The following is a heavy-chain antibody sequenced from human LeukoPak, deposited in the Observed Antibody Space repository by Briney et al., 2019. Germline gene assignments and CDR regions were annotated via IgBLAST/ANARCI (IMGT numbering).Heavy chain of an antibody. Sequence: PGGSLRLSCAASGFTFSRYSMNWVRQAPGKGPEWVSSISDSSSYIYYVDSVKGRFTISRDNAKNSLYLQMNSLRADDAAVYYCAREPTSMGSDYWGQGTLVTVSS. D-gene: IGHD5-18*01. CDR3: AREPTSMGSDY. CDR2: ISDSSSYI. CDR1: GFTFSRYS. J-gene: IGHJ4*02. V-gene: IGHV3-21*01.